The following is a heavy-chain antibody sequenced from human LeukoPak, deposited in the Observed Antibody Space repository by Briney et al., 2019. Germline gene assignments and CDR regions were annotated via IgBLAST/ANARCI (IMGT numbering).Heavy chain of an antibody. CDR3: AKDRIPLPTYSSPFDY. Sequence: ASVKVSCKASGGTFSSYAISWVRQAPGQGLEWMGGIIPIFGTANYAQKFQGRVTITADESTSTAYMELSSLRAEDTAVYYCAKDRIPLPTYSSPFDYWGQGTLVTVSS. V-gene: IGHV1-69*13. CDR2: IIPIFGTA. CDR1: GGTFSSYA. J-gene: IGHJ4*02. D-gene: IGHD6-13*01.